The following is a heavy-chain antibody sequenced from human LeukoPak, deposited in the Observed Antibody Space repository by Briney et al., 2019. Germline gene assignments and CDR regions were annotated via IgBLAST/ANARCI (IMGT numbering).Heavy chain of an antibody. CDR3: AKDLNPREAGATIDY. V-gene: IGHV3-7*01. J-gene: IGHJ4*02. Sequence: GGSLRLSCAASGFTFSSYWMNWARQAPGKGLEWVASINHNGNVNYYVDSVKGRFTISRDNSKNTLYLQMNSLRAEDTAVYHCAKDLNPREAGATIDYWGQGTLVTVSS. CDR1: GFTFSSYW. CDR2: INHNGNVN. D-gene: IGHD1-26*01.